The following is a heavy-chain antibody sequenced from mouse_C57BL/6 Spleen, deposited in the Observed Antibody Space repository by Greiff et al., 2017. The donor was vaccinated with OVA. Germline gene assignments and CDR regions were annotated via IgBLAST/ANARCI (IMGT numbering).Heavy chain of an antibody. V-gene: IGHV1-5*01. CDR2: IYPGNSDT. D-gene: IGHD1-1*01. CDR1: GYTFTSYW. CDR3: TKSYYGSTSPWYFDV. J-gene: IGHJ1*03. Sequence: EVQLQQSGTVLARPGASVKMSCKTSGYTFTSYWMHWVKQRPGQGLEWIGAIYPGNSDTSYNQKFKGKAKLTAVTSASTAYMELSSLTNEDSAVYYCTKSYYGSTSPWYFDVWGTGTTVTVSS.